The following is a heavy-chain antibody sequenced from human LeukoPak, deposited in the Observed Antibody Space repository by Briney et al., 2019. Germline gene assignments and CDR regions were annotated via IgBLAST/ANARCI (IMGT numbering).Heavy chain of an antibody. CDR2: MFYTGNT. D-gene: IGHD5-24*01. CDR3: ARGAGSTISNDAFNM. J-gene: IGHJ3*02. V-gene: IGHV4-59*12. Sequence: SETLSLTCTVSGGSISSYYWSWIRQPAGKGLEWIGYMFYTGNTYYNPSLKSRVTISVDTSKNQFSLKLSSVTAADTAVYYCARGAGSTISNDAFNMWGQGTMVSVSS. CDR1: GGSISSYY.